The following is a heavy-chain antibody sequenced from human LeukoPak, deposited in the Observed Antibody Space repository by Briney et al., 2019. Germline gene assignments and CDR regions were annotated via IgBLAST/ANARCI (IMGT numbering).Heavy chain of an antibody. D-gene: IGHD2-2*01. CDR3: ARGWWDIVVVPAAFDY. CDR2: MNPNSGDT. J-gene: IGHJ4*02. CDR1: GYTFTSYD. V-gene: IGHV1-8*01. Sequence: ASVKVSFKASGYTFTSYDINWVRQATGQGLEWMGWMNPNSGDTGYAQKFQGRVTMTRNTSISTAYMELSSLRSEDTAVYYCARGWWDIVVVPAAFDYWGQGTLVTVSS.